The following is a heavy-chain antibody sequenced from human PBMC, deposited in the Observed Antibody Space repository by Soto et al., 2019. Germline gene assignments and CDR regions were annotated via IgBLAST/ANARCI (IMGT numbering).Heavy chain of an antibody. CDR3: ARLSVGGSYQWYFDY. CDR1: SGSISSSSYY. V-gene: IGHV4-39*01. D-gene: IGHD2-2*01. J-gene: IGHJ4*02. Sequence: QLQLQESGPGLVKPSETLSLTCTVSSGSISSSSYYWGWIRQPPGKGLEWIGSIYYSGSTYYNSSLKSRVTISADTSKNQLSLKLSSVTDADTAVYFCARLSVGGSYQWYFDYWGQGTLVTVSS. CDR2: IYYSGST.